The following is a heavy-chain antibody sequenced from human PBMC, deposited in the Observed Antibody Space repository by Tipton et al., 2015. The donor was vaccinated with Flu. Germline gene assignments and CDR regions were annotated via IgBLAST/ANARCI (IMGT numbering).Heavy chain of an antibody. J-gene: IGHJ5*01. CDR3: ARVVLPAAMRVNWFDS. CDR2: IHHSGST. CDR1: GYSISSNYY. D-gene: IGHD2-2*01. Sequence: TLSLTCAVSGYSISSNYYWGWIRQPPGKGLEWIGSIHHSGSTYYKPSLKSRVTISLDTSKSQFSLRRSSVTAADTAVYYCARVVLPAAMRVNWFDSWGQGTLVTVSS. V-gene: IGHV4-38-2*01.